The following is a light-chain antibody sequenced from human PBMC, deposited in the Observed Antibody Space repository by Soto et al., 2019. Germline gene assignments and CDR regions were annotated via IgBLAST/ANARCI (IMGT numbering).Light chain of an antibody. J-gene: IGKJ4*01. CDR1: QSVSSNK. CDR3: QQYGRSPLT. CDR2: DAS. Sequence: EIVLTQSPGTLSLSPGERATLSCRASQSVSSNKLAWYQQKPGQAPRLLIYDASSRATDIPDRFSGSGSGTDLTVTISRLEPEDCAVYYCQQYGRSPLTFGGGTKVEIK. V-gene: IGKV3-20*01.